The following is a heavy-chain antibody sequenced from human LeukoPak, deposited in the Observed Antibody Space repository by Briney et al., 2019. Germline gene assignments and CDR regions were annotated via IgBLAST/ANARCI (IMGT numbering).Heavy chain of an antibody. J-gene: IGHJ4*02. CDR1: GGSISSYY. CDR3: ARVLGCSTTSCYAAYIDS. Sequence: SGTLSLTCTVSGGSISSYYWIWIRQPPGKGLEGIGYIYYRGRTNYNPSLNSRVTISVDTSKNQFSLKLSSVNAADTAVYYCARVLGCSTTSCYAAYIDSWGQGTLVTVSS. D-gene: IGHD2-2*01. V-gene: IGHV4-59*01. CDR2: IYYRGRT.